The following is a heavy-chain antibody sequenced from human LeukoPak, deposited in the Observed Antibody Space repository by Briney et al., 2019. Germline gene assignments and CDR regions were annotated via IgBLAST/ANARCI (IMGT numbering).Heavy chain of an antibody. D-gene: IGHD7-27*01. Sequence: GGSLRLSCAASGFTFSSYSMNWVRQAPGKGLEWVSYISSSSSTIYYADSVKGRFTIPRDNAKNSLYLQMNSLRAEDTAVYYCARDPGAAAGYDYWGQGSLVPSPQ. CDR3: ARDPGAAAGYDY. J-gene: IGHJ4*02. V-gene: IGHV3-48*04. CDR1: GFTFSSYS. CDR2: ISSSSSTI.